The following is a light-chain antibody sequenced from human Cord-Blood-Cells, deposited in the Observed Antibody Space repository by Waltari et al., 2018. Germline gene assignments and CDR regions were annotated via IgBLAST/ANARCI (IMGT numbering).Light chain of an antibody. J-gene: IGLJ1*01. CDR1: SSDVGSYNR. CDR2: EVS. Sequence: QSALTQPPSVSGSPGQSVTISCTGTSSDVGSYNRVSWYQQPPGTAPKLMIFEVSKRPSGVPDRFSGSKSGNTASLTISGLQAEDEADYYCSSYTSSSTFPYVFGTGTKVTVL. V-gene: IGLV2-18*02. CDR3: SSYTSSSTFPYV.